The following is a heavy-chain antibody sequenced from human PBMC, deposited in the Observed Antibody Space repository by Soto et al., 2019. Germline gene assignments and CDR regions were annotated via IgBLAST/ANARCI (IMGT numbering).Heavy chain of an antibody. CDR2: IIPILGIA. Sequence: QVQLVQSWAEVEKPGSSVKVSCKASGGTFSSYTISWVRQAPGQGLEWMGRIIPILGIANYAQKFQGRVTITADKSTSTAYMELSSLRSEDTAVYYCARVGYSGYDYNWFDPWGQGTLVTVSS. V-gene: IGHV1-69*02. D-gene: IGHD5-12*01. CDR3: ARVGYSGYDYNWFDP. J-gene: IGHJ5*02. CDR1: GGTFSSYT.